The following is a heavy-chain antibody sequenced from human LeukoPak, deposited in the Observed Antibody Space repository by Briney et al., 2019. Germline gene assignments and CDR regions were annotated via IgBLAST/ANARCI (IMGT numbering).Heavy chain of an antibody. CDR1: GFTFSREA. Sequence: GGSLRLSCAASGFTFSREAMHWVRQDSDKGLEWLAVISNVGSTKYYADSAKGRFTISRDNSRNTLYLQMNSLRPEDTAVYYCARDKTGGLYATFDYWGQGTLVTASS. D-gene: IGHD6-19*01. CDR3: ARDKTGGLYATFDY. CDR2: ISNVGSTK. J-gene: IGHJ4*02. V-gene: IGHV3-30-3*01.